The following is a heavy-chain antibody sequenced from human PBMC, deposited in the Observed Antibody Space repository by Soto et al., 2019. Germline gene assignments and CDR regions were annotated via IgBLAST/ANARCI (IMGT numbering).Heavy chain of an antibody. CDR1: GGSISSYY. J-gene: IGHJ4*02. Sequence: SETLSLTCTGSGGSISSYYWSWIRQSAGQGLQWIGRIYPGGSTNYNPSLKSRVTMSADTSKNQFSLRLTSVTAADTAVYYCARANVGPPGGGSWIMPFDFWGQGTLVTVSS. CDR2: IYPGGST. CDR3: ARANVGPPGGGSWIMPFDF. V-gene: IGHV4-4*07. D-gene: IGHD2-15*01.